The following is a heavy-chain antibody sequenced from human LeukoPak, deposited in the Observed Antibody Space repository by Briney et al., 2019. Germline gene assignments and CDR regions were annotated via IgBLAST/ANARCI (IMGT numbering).Heavy chain of an antibody. CDR2: ISGSGGGT. V-gene: IGHV3-23*01. D-gene: IGHD6-6*01. J-gene: IGHJ4*02. Sequence: GGSLRLSCAASGFTFSSYATSWVRQAPGKGLEWVSGISGSGGGTYYAGSVKGRFTISRDNSKNTLYLQMNSLRAEDTAVYYCAKGTYSSSPRDYWGQGTLVTVSS. CDR1: GFTFSSYA. CDR3: AKGTYSSSPRDY.